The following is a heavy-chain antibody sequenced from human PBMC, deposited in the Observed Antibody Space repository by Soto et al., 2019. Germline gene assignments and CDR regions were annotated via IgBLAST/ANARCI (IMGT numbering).Heavy chain of an antibody. D-gene: IGHD6-19*01. CDR1: GGSFSGYY. CDR3: ARGPAVAGPRNFDY. V-gene: IGHV4-34*01. J-gene: IGHJ4*02. Sequence: QVQLQQWGAGLLKPSETLSLTCAVYGGSFSGYYWSWIRQPPGKGLEWIGEINHSGSTNYNPSLKSRVTISVDTSKNQFSLTVSSVTAADTAVYYCARGPAVAGPRNFDYWGQGTLVTVSS. CDR2: INHSGST.